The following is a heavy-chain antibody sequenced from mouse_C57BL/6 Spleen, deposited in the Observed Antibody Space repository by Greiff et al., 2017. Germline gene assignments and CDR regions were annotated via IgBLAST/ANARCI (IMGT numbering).Heavy chain of an antibody. J-gene: IGHJ4*01. CDR2: IWTGGGT. CDR3: AREGYAMDY. V-gene: IGHV2-9-1*01. Sequence: VKLVESGPGLVAPSQSLSITCTVSGFSLTSYAISWVRQPPGKGLEWLGVIWTGGGTDYNSALKSRLSISKDNSKSQVFLKMNSRQTDDTAKYYCAREGYAMDYWGQGTSVTVSS. CDR1: GFSLTSYA.